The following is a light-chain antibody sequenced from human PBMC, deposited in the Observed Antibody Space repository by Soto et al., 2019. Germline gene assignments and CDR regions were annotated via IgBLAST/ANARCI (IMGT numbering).Light chain of an antibody. V-gene: IGKV3-15*01. CDR2: GAS. Sequence: EIVMTQSPATLSVSPGERATLSCRASQSVSSNLAWYQQKPGQAPRLHIYGASTRATGIPARFSGSGSGTEFTLTISSLQSEDFAVYYCQQYNNWPPTFGQGTKLEIK. J-gene: IGKJ2*01. CDR3: QQYNNWPPT. CDR1: QSVSSN.